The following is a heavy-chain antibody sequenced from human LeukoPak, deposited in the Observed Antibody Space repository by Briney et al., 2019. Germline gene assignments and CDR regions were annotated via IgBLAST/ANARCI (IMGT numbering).Heavy chain of an antibody. CDR2: FSTSGGT. CDR3: ASAILVVATTPFVRYFDV. J-gene: IGHJ2*01. Sequence: SETLSLTCTVSLGSISTIYWDWVRQPAGKGLEWIGGFSTSGGTNYNPSLKSRVTMSVDTSRNQFSLKLSSVTPADTAVYYCASAILVVATTPFVRYFDVWGGGTRVAVSS. D-gene: IGHD2-15*01. CDR1: LGSISTIY. V-gene: IGHV4-4*07.